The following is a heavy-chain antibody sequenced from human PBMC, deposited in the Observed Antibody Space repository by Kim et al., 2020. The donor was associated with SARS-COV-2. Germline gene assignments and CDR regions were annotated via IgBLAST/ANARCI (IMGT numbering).Heavy chain of an antibody. CDR2: ISWNSGSI. J-gene: IGHJ4*02. Sequence: GGSLRLSCAASGFTFDDYAMHWVRQAPGKGLEWVSGISWNSGSIGYADSVKGRFTISRDNAKNSLYLQMNSLRAEDTALYYCAKGSPEDGDYVYITRNSYYFDYWGQGTLVTVSS. CDR1: GFTFDDYA. D-gene: IGHD4-17*01. CDR3: AKGSPEDGDYVYITRNSYYFDY. V-gene: IGHV3-9*01.